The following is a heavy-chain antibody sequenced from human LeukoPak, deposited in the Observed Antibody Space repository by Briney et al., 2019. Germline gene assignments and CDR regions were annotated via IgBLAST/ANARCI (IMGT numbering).Heavy chain of an antibody. Sequence: PGGSLRLSCAASGFTFSSYGMNWVRQAPGKGLEWVSSISSSSSYIYYADSVKGRLTITRENAKNSLYLQMNSLRAEDTAVYYCARDAYDSSGLDYWGQGTLVTVSS. CDR3: ARDAYDSSGLDY. J-gene: IGHJ4*02. V-gene: IGHV3-21*01. CDR2: ISSSSSYI. D-gene: IGHD3-22*01. CDR1: GFTFSSYG.